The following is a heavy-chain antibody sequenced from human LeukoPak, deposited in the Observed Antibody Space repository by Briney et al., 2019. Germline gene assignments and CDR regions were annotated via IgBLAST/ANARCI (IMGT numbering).Heavy chain of an antibody. CDR1: GYTFTGYY. Sequence: ASVKVSCKASGYTFTGYYMHWVRQAPGQGLEWMGWINPNSGGTNYARKFQGRVTMTRDTSISTAYMELSRLRSDDTAVYYCAKDSSSWYKEGFDPWGQGTLVTVSS. CDR3: AKDSSSWYKEGFDP. D-gene: IGHD6-13*01. V-gene: IGHV1-2*02. CDR2: INPNSGGT. J-gene: IGHJ5*02.